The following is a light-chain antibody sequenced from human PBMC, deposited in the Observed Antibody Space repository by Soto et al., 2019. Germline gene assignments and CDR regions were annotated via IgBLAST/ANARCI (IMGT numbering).Light chain of an antibody. V-gene: IGLV2-14*01. Sequence: VLTQPASVSGSPGQAITISCTGTSSDVGGYNYVSWYQQHPGKAPKLMIYEVSNRPSGVSNRFSGSKSGNTASLTISGLQAEDEADYYCSSYTSSSTAVFGTGTKLTVL. CDR2: EVS. J-gene: IGLJ1*01. CDR3: SSYTSSSTAV. CDR1: SSDVGGYNY.